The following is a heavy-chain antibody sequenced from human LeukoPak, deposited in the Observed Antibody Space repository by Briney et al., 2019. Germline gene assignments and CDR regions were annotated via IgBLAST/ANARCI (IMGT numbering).Heavy chain of an antibody. CDR3: ARAYDFWTGKTNYYYYYGMDV. CDR1: GYTFTGYY. Sequence: ASVKVSCKASGYTFTGYYMHWVRQAPGQGLEWMGWINPNSGGTNYAQKFQGRVTMTRDTSISTAYMELSRLRYDDTAVYYCARAYDFWTGKTNYYYYYGMDVWGQGTTVTVSS. CDR2: INPNSGGT. D-gene: IGHD3-3*01. V-gene: IGHV1-2*02. J-gene: IGHJ6*02.